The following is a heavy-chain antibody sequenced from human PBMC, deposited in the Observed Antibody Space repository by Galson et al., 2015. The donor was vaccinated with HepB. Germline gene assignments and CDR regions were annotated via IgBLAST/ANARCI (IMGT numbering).Heavy chain of an antibody. CDR1: GDSVSSNSAA. V-gene: IGHV6-1*01. J-gene: IGHJ3*02. Sequence: CAISGDSVSSNSAAWNWIRRSPSRGLEWLGRTYYRSKWYNDYAVSVKSRITINPDTSKNQFSLQLNSVTPEDTAVYYCARDQPNWLDAFDIWGQGTMVTVSS. CDR3: ARDQPNWLDAFDI. D-gene: IGHD1-1*01. CDR2: TYYRSKWYN.